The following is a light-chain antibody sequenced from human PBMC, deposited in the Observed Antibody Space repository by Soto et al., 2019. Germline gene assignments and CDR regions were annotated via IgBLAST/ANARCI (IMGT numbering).Light chain of an antibody. J-gene: IGLJ1*01. CDR3: SSYAGTYHLSF. Sequence: QSVLTQPPSSSGSPGQSVTISCTGTSSDVGAYNYVSWYQQHPGKAPKLMIYEVSKRPSGVPDRFSGSKSGNTASLTVSGLQAEDEADYYCSSYAGTYHLSFFGTGPRSPX. CDR2: EVS. V-gene: IGLV2-8*01. CDR1: SSDVGAYNY.